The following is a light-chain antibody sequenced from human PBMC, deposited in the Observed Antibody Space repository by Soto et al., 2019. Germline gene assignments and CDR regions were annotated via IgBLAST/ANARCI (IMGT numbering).Light chain of an antibody. CDR3: QQYKSWPHLT. J-gene: IGKJ3*01. Sequence: EIVMTQSPVTLSVTPGERATLSCRASQSVSTKLAWYRQKPCQAPRLLIYGASNRATGIPARFSGTGSGTEFTLTINSLQDEDVVVYYCQQYKSWPHLTFGPGTTVDIK. CDR1: QSVSTK. CDR2: GAS. V-gene: IGKV3-15*01.